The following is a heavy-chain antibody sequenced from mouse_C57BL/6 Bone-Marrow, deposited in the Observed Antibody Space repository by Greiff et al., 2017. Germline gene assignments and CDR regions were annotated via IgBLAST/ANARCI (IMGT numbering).Heavy chain of an antibody. Sequence: DVMLVESGGGLVQPGGSLKLSCAASGFTFSDYGMAWVRQAPRKGPEWVAFISNLAYSIYYADTVTGRFTISRENAKNTLYLEMSSLRSEDTAMYYCARQNDGYYGWYFDVWGTGTTVTVSS. CDR2: ISNLAYSI. J-gene: IGHJ1*03. D-gene: IGHD2-3*01. CDR1: GFTFSDYG. CDR3: ARQNDGYYGWYFDV. V-gene: IGHV5-15*01.